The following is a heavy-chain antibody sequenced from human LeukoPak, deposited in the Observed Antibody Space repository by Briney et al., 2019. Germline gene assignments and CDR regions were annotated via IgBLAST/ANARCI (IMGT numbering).Heavy chain of an antibody. CDR3: ATSTVRGYNYFDP. D-gene: IGHD3-10*01. CDR1: GYTFTSYW. V-gene: IGHV5-10-1*01. J-gene: IGHJ5*02. CDR2: ISPSDSYT. Sequence: GESLKISCKGSGYTFTSYWINWVRQMPGKGLEWMGRISPSDSYTDYSPSFQGHVTISADKSIGTAYLQWSSLKASDTAMYYCATSTVRGYNYFDPWGQGTLVTVSS.